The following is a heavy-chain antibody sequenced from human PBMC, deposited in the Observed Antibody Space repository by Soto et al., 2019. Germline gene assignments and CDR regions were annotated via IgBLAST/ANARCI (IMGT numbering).Heavy chain of an antibody. CDR1: GGSISSYY. CDR3: ARACSSTSCNWDY. Sequence: SLTCTVSGGSISSYYWSWIRQPPGKGLEWIGYIYYSGSTNYNPSLKSRVTISVDTSKNQFSLKLSSVTAADTAVYYCARACSSTSCNWDYWGRGTLVTVSS. CDR2: IYYSGST. J-gene: IGHJ4*02. D-gene: IGHD2-2*01. V-gene: IGHV4-59*01.